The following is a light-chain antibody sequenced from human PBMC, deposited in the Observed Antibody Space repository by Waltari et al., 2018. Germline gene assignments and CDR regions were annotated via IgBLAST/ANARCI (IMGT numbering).Light chain of an antibody. Sequence: EVVLTQSPGTLSLSPGERATLSCRASQTITNNYLAWYQQKPGQAPRLLIYGASDRAADIPYRFSGSGSETDFTLTISSLQAEDVAVYYCQQYHSVPRTFGQGTKVEI. J-gene: IGKJ1*01. V-gene: IGKV3-20*01. CDR1: QTITNNY. CDR3: QQYHSVPRT. CDR2: GAS.